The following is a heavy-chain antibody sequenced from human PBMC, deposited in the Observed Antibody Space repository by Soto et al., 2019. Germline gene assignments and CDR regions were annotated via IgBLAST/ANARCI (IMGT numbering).Heavy chain of an antibody. J-gene: IGHJ5*02. CDR2: IIPIFGTA. CDR1: GGTFSSYA. V-gene: IGHV1-69*01. Sequence: QVQLVQSGAEVKKPGSSVKVSCKASGGTFSSYAISWVRQAPRQGLEWMGGIIPIFGTANYAQKFQGRVTITADESTSTAYMELSSLRSEDTAVYYCARRFTVTLTGVDWFDPWGQGTLVTVSS. CDR3: ARRFTVTLTGVDWFDP. D-gene: IGHD4-17*01.